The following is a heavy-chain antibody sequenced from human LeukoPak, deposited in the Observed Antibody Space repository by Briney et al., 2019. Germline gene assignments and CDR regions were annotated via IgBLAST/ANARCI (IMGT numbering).Heavy chain of an antibody. CDR1: GGSISSYY. CDR2: IYTSGST. Sequence: PSETLSLTCTVSGGSISSYYWSWIRQPAGKGLEWIGRIYTSGSTNYNPSLKSRVTMSVDTSKNQFFLKLSSVTAADTAVYYCARVSREPYCGGDCPMGAFDIWGQGTMVTVSS. D-gene: IGHD2-21*01. V-gene: IGHV4-4*07. J-gene: IGHJ3*02. CDR3: ARVSREPYCGGDCPMGAFDI.